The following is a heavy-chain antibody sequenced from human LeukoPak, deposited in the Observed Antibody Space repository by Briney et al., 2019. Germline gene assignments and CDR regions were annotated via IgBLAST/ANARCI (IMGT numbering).Heavy chain of an antibody. CDR1: GLTLGRYA. D-gene: IGHD3-10*01. Sequence: GGSPRHASAASGLTLGRYAMPWGSLAPGSGAAWVAVISYDGSNKYYADSVKGRFTISRDNSKNTLYLQMNSLRAEDTAVYYCARFPLGSGSSYDFDYWGQGTLVTVSS. V-gene: IGHV3-30*01. CDR3: ARFPLGSGSSYDFDY. J-gene: IGHJ4*02. CDR2: ISYDGSNK.